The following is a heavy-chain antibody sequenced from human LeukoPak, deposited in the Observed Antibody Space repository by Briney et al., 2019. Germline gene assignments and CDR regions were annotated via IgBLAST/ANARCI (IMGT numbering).Heavy chain of an antibody. CDR1: GFTFSDYY. D-gene: IGHD3-22*01. J-gene: IGHJ5*02. CDR3: ARDRRCSGYYYDSSGHGGRFDP. V-gene: IGHV3-11*04. Sequence: PGGSLRLSCAASGFTFSDYYMSWIHQAPGKGLEWVSYISSSGSTIYYADSVKGRFTISRDNAKNSLYLQMNSLRAEDTAVHYCARDRRCSGYYYDSSGHGGRFDPWGQGTLVTVSS. CDR2: ISSSGSTI.